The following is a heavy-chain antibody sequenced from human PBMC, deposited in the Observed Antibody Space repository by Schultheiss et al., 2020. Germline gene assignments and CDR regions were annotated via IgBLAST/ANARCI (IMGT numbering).Heavy chain of an antibody. J-gene: IGHJ4*02. CDR2: ISGSGGST. Sequence: GGSLRLSCAASGFTFSGSAMHWVRQASGKGLEWVSAISGSGGSTYYADSVKGRFTISRDNAKHSLYLQMNSLRAEDTAVYYCANNGWVGYCSGGSCYSPGDYWGQGTLVTVSS. CDR1: GFTFSGSA. D-gene: IGHD2-15*01. V-gene: IGHV3-21*06. CDR3: ANNGWVGYCSGGSCYSPGDY.